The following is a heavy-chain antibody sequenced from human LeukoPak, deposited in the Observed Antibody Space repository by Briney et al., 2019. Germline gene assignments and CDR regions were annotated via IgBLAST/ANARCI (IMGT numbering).Heavy chain of an antibody. CDR1: GYTFTSYG. V-gene: IGHV1-18*01. CDR2: ISAYNGNT. D-gene: IGHD2-21*02. Sequence: ASVKDACKASGYTFTSYGISWVRQAPGQGLEWMGWISAYNGNTNYAQKLQGRVTMTTDTSTSTAYMELRSLRSDDTAVYYCARDGGHIVVGAASDLDYWGQGTLAIVSS. J-gene: IGHJ4*02. CDR3: ARDGGHIVVGAASDLDY.